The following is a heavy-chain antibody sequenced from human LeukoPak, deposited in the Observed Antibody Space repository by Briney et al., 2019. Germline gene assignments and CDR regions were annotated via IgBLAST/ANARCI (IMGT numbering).Heavy chain of an antibody. V-gene: IGHV1-2*02. CDR3: ARGRRVYNGSLDEFDY. D-gene: IGHD1-26*01. CDR2: INPNSGGT. Sequence: GASVKVSCKASVYTFTGYYMHWVRQAPGQGLEGMGWINPNSGGTNYAQKFQGRVTMTRDTSISTAYMELSRLRSDDTAVYYWARGRRVYNGSLDEFDYWGQGTLVTVSS. CDR1: VYTFTGYY. J-gene: IGHJ4*02.